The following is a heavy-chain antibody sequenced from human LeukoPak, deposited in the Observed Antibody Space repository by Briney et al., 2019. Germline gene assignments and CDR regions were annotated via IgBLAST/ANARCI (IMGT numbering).Heavy chain of an antibody. V-gene: IGHV1-69*13. J-gene: IGHJ3*02. CDR2: ITPIFGTA. Sequence: GASVKVSCKASGGTFSSYAISWVRQAPGQGLEWMGGITPIFGTANYAQKFQGRVTITAEGSTSTAYMELTSLRSEDTAVYYCAGERLGYCSSTSCYNQGYYDSSGYILYAFDIWGQGTMVTVSS. CDR3: AGERLGYCSSTSCYNQGYYDSSGYILYAFDI. D-gene: IGHD2-2*02. CDR1: GGTFSSYA.